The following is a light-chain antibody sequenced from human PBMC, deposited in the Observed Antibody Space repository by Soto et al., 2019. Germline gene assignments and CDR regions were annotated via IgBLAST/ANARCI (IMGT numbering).Light chain of an antibody. CDR2: KAS. J-gene: IGKJ4*01. Sequence: DIQMTQSPSTLYASVGDRVTITCRASQSIGASLAWFQQKPGKAPNLLIYKASSLESGVPSRFSGSGSGTEFTLTISTLQPDEFATYYCQQDNSSPLTFGGGTKVEIK. CDR3: QQDNSSPLT. V-gene: IGKV1-5*03. CDR1: QSIGAS.